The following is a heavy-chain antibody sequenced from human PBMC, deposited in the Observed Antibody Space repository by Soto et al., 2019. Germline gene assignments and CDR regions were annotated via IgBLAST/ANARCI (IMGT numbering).Heavy chain of an antibody. Sequence: EVQLVESGGGLVQPGRSLRLSCAASGFTFDDYAMHWVRQAPGKGLEWVSGISWNSGSIGYADSVKGRFTISRDNAKNSLDLQMNSLRAEDTALYYCAKSVVHGYYYYGMDVWGQGTTVTVSS. CDR1: GFTFDDYA. J-gene: IGHJ6*02. D-gene: IGHD2-15*01. CDR3: AKSVVHGYYYYGMDV. CDR2: ISWNSGSI. V-gene: IGHV3-9*01.